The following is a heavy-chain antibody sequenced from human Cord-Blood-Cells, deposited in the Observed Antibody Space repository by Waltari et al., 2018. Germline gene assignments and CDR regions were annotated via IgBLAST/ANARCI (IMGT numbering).Heavy chain of an antibody. J-gene: IGHJ5*02. Sequence: QVQLVQSGAEVKKPGASVKVSCKASGYTFTSYDINWVRQATGQGLEWMGWMSPTSGTTGYAQKFQGRVTITRNTSISTAYMELSSLRSEDTAVYYCARGGYCSGGSCYWFDPWGQGTLVTVSS. V-gene: IGHV1-8*03. CDR3: ARGGYCSGGSCYWFDP. CDR1: GYTFTSYD. D-gene: IGHD2-15*01. CDR2: MSPTSGTT.